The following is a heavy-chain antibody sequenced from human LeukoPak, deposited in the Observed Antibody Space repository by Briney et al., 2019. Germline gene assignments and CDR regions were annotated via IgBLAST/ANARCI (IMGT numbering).Heavy chain of an antibody. J-gene: IGHJ3*01. V-gene: IGHV3-21*01. CDR2: ISSSSIYI. CDR1: GFTFSSYS. Sequence: GGSLRLSCAASGFTFSSYSMNWVRQAPGKGLEWVSSISSSSIYIYYVDSVKGRFTISRDNAKNSLFLQMNSLRAEDTAVYYCARELNGDSSSGGAFDLWGQGTMVTVSS. CDR3: ARELNGDSSSGGAFDL. D-gene: IGHD6-19*01.